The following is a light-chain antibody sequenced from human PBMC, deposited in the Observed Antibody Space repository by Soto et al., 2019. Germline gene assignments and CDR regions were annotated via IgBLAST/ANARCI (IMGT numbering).Light chain of an antibody. J-gene: IGKJ1*01. CDR3: QQYNNWPPWT. Sequence: EIVMTQSPATLSVSPGERATLSCRASQSVSSNLAWYQQKPGQAPRLLIYGASTRATGIPARFSGSGSGTKFTLTISSLLSEDFAVYYCQQYNNWPPWTFGQGTKVEIK. CDR2: GAS. CDR1: QSVSSN. V-gene: IGKV3-15*01.